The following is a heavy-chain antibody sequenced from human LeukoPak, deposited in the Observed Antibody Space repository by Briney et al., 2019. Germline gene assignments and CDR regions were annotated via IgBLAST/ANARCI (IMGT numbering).Heavy chain of an antibody. Sequence: PSETPSLNCNVSGGSIRSGGYFWSWIPPHPGKGLEWIGYIYYSGSTYYNPSLKSRVTISVDTSQNQFSLKLSSVTAADTAVYYCARVTHDYGDRRTDYWGQGTLVTVSS. J-gene: IGHJ4*02. CDR1: GGSIRSGGYF. CDR2: IYYSGST. CDR3: ARVTHDYGDRRTDY. D-gene: IGHD4-17*01. V-gene: IGHV4-31*03.